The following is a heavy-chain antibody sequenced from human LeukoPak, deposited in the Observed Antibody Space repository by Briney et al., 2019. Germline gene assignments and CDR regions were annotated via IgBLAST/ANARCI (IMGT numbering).Heavy chain of an antibody. V-gene: IGHV3-23*01. CDR1: GFTFSSYA. CDR3: ARGSSRAASKRFGMDV. CDR2: MSGDTVIT. D-gene: IGHD6-6*01. J-gene: IGHJ6*02. Sequence: GGSLRLSCAASGFTFSSYAMSWVRQAPGKGLEWVSTMSGDTVITYYADSVKGRFTISRDNSKNTLYLQMNSLRAEDTAVYYCARGSSRAASKRFGMDVWGQGTTVTVSS.